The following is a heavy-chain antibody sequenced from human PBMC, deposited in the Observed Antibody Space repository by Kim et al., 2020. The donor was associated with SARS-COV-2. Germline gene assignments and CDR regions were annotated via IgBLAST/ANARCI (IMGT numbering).Heavy chain of an antibody. J-gene: IGHJ4*02. V-gene: IGHV3-48*01. Sequence: GGSLRLSCAASGFTFSRYDMNWVRQAPGKGLEWVSYISADSSVIHYADSVKGRFTISRDDSKNTLYLQMNSLKTEDTAVYYCTTGKSSGWKMDLDYWGQG. CDR3: TTGKSSGWKMDLDY. CDR1: GFTFSRYD. CDR2: ISADSSVI. D-gene: IGHD6-19*01.